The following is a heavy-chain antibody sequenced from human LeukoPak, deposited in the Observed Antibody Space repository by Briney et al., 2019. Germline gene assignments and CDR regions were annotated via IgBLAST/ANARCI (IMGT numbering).Heavy chain of an antibody. CDR2: IYYSGST. CDR3: ARGPSTVTTFFDY. D-gene: IGHD4-17*01. Sequence: SETLSLTCTVSGASISSSSYYWGWIRQPPGKGLEWIGSIYYSGSTYYNPFLKSRVTISVDTSKNQFSLKLSSVTAADTAVYYCARGPSTVTTFFDYWGQGTLVTVSS. J-gene: IGHJ4*02. V-gene: IGHV4-39*07. CDR1: GASISSSSYY.